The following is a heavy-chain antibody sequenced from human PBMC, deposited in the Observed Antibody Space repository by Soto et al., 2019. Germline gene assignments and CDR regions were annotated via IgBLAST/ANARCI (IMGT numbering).Heavy chain of an antibody. CDR2: ISAYNGNT. CDR3: ARDTSGSGSRYYYHYGMDV. V-gene: IGHV1-18*04. Sequence: ASVKVSCKASGYTFTSYGISWVRQAPGQGLEWMGWISAYNGNTNYAQKLQGRVTMTTDTSTSTAYMELRSLRSDDTAVYYCARDTSGSGSRYYYHYGMDVWGQGTTVTASS. D-gene: IGHD3-10*01. CDR1: GYTFTSYG. J-gene: IGHJ6*02.